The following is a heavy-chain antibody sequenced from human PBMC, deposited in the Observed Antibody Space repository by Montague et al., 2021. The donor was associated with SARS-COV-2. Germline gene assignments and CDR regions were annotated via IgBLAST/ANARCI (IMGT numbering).Heavy chain of an antibody. D-gene: IGHD1-26*01. Sequence: SLRLSCAASGFTFSDYYMSWIRQAPGKGLEWVSYISSSGRTIYNADSVKGRFIISRDNAKNSMYLQMNSLRAEDTAVYYCARDPTKWELGYAFDIWGQGTMVTVSS. CDR2: ISSSGRTI. V-gene: IGHV3-11*01. J-gene: IGHJ3*02. CDR1: GFTFSDYY. CDR3: ARDPTKWELGYAFDI.